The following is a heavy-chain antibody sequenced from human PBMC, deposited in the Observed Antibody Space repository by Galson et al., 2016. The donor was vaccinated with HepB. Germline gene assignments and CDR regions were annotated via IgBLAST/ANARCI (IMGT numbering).Heavy chain of an antibody. J-gene: IGHJ6*02. V-gene: IGHV3-23*01. CDR2: ISGSGGST. CDR3: ANLSWTDGHSYYGVDV. Sequence: SLRLSCAASGFTFSSYAMSWVRQAPGKGLEWVAVISGSGGSTYYADSVKGRFTISRDNSKNTLYLQMSSLRVEDTGAYYCANLSWTDGHSYYGVDVWGQGTTVTVSS. CDR1: GFTFSSYA. D-gene: IGHD3/OR15-3a*01.